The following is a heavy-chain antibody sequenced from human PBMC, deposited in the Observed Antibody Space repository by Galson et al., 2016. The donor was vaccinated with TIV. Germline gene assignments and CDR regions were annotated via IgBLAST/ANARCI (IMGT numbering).Heavy chain of an antibody. D-gene: IGHD4-17*01. CDR3: ARDLSPETTTPFDY. CDR1: GYTFTGYY. J-gene: IGHJ4*02. CDR2: INPNSGDT. Sequence: SVKVSCKASGYTFTGYYIHYVRQAPGQGLEWMGWINPNSGDTNYAQKFQGRVTMTRDTSISTAYMELSRLRSDDTAMYYWARDLSPETTTPFDYWGQGTLVTVSS. V-gene: IGHV1-2*02.